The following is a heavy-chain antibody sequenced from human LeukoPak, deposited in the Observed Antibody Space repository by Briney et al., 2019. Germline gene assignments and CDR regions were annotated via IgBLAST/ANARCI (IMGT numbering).Heavy chain of an antibody. J-gene: IGHJ5*02. CDR1: GYTFTSYY. Sequence: ASVKVSCKASGYTFTSYYMHWVRQAPGQGLEWMGWIDPNSGGTNYAQKFQGRVTMTRDTSISTAYMELSRLRSDDTAVYYCARDLEYYGSGSYYTPNWFDPWGQGTLVTVSS. CDR3: ARDLEYYGSGSYYTPNWFDP. V-gene: IGHV1-2*02. D-gene: IGHD3-10*01. CDR2: IDPNSGGT.